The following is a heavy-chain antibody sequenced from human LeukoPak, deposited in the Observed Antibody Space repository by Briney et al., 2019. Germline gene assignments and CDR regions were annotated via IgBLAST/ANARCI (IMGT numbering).Heavy chain of an antibody. CDR2: IYYSGST. J-gene: IGHJ6*03. CDR3: ARVPMTTVTTEPYMDV. D-gene: IGHD4-17*01. Sequence: PSETLSLTCTVSGGSFSSGGYYWSWIRQHPGKGREWIGYIYYSGSTYYNPSLKSRVTISVDTSKIHFYLKLSSVTAADTAVYYCARVPMTTVTTEPYMDVWGKGTTVTVSS. CDR1: GGSFSSGGYY. V-gene: IGHV4-31*03.